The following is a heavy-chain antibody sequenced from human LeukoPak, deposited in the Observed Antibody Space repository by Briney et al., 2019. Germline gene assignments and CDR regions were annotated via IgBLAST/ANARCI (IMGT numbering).Heavy chain of an antibody. CDR3: ARDVIAAAAPDY. J-gene: IGHJ4*02. CDR2: INHSGST. D-gene: IGHD6-13*01. CDR1: GGSFSGYY. Sequence: SETLSLTCAVYGGSFSGYYWSWIRQPPGKGLEWIGEINHSGSTNHNPSLKSRVTISVDTSKNQFSLKLSSVTVADTAVYYCARDVIAAAAPDYWGQGTLVTVSS. V-gene: IGHV4-34*01.